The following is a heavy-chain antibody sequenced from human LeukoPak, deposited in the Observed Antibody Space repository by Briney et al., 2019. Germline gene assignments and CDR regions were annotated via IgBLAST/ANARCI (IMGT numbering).Heavy chain of an antibody. CDR1: GYTFTSYG. CDR3: ARVRSAQAADAFDI. Sequence: ASVKVSCKASGYTFTSYGISWVRQAPGQGLEWMGWISAYNGNTNYAQKLQGRVTMTTDTSTSTAYMELRSLRSDDTAVYYCARVRSAQAADAFDIWGQGTMVTVSS. D-gene: IGHD3-3*01. V-gene: IGHV1-18*01. J-gene: IGHJ3*02. CDR2: ISAYNGNT.